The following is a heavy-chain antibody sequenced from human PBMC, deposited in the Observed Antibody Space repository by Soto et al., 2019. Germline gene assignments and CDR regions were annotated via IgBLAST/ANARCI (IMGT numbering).Heavy chain of an antibody. CDR1: GFTFSSYA. Sequence: GGSLRLSCAASGFTFSSYAMSWVRQAPGKGLEWVSAISGSGGSTYYADSVKGRFTISRDNSKNTLYLQMNSLRAEDTAVYYCAKDRVVPGLGGWFDPWGQGTLVTVSS. V-gene: IGHV3-23*01. CDR2: ISGSGGST. CDR3: AKDRVVPGLGGWFDP. D-gene: IGHD2-2*01. J-gene: IGHJ5*02.